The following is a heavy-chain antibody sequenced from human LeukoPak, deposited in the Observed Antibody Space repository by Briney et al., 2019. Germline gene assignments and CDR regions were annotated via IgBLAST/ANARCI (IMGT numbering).Heavy chain of an antibody. CDR3: ARAEWDSSGWYGGFALDY. CDR1: GFTVSSKY. CDR2: IYSGGST. V-gene: IGHV3-66*02. Sequence: PGGSLRLSCAASGFTVSSKYMSWVRQAPGKGLEWVSVIYSGGSTYYADSVKGRFTISRDNSKNTLYLQMNSLRAEDTAVYYCARAEWDSSGWYGGFALDYWGQGTLVTVSS. D-gene: IGHD6-19*01. J-gene: IGHJ4*02.